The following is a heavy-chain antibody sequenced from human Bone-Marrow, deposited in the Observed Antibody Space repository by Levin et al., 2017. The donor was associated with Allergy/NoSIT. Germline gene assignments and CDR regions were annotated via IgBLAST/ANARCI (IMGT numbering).Heavy chain of an antibody. CDR1: GFTFDDYA. J-gene: IGHJ5*02. CDR3: AKTGAITTAIGGWFDP. V-gene: IGHV3-9*01. Sequence: SLKISCAASGFTFDDYAMHWFRLAPGKGLEWISAINWNGGTTSYADSVKGRFTISRDNAKNSLYLQMNGLRPEDTAVYYCAKTGAITTAIGGWFDPWGHGTLVTVSS. D-gene: IGHD1-1*01. CDR2: INWNGGTT.